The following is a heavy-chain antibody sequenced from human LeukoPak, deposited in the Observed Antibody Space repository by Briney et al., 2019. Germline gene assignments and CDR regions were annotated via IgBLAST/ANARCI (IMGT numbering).Heavy chain of an antibody. D-gene: IGHD5-24*01. V-gene: IGHV4-59*01. J-gene: IGHJ6*03. CDR3: AILEAYYYYMDV. Sequence: SETLSLTCTVSGGSISSYYWSWIRQPPGKGLEWIGYIYYSGSTNYNPSLKSRVTISVDTSKNQFSLRLRSVTAADTAVYYCAILEAYYYYMDVWGKGTTVTVSS. CDR1: GGSISSYY. CDR2: IYYSGST.